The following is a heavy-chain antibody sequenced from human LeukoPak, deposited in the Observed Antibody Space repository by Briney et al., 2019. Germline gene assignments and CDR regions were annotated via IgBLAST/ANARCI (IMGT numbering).Heavy chain of an antibody. D-gene: IGHD4-17*01. CDR3: ARRSTVTKHLDAFDI. V-gene: IGHV1-69*01. CDR2: IIPIFGTA. Sequence: GSSVTVSFKASGGTFINYAISWVRQAPGQGLDWMGGIIPIFGTANYAQKFQGRVTITADESTSPAYMEPSNLRSRGTAGFFFARRSTVTKHLDAFDIWGQGTMVTV. J-gene: IGHJ3*02. CDR1: GGTFINYA.